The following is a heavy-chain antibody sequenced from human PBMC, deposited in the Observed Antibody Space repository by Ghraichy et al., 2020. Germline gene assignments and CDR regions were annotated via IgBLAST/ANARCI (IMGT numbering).Heavy chain of an antibody. CDR3: AGGEIMIFGVVSYYYYGMDV. CDR1: GGAFSSSS. CDR2: IIPIFGTT. Sequence: SVKVSCKASGGAFSSSSFSWVRQAPGQGLEWMGGIIPIFGTTKYAQKFQGRVTITADDSTRTAYMELSSLRSEDSAVYYCAGGEIMIFGVVSYYYYGMDVWGQGTTVTVSS. V-gene: IGHV1-69*13. J-gene: IGHJ6*02. D-gene: IGHD3-3*01.